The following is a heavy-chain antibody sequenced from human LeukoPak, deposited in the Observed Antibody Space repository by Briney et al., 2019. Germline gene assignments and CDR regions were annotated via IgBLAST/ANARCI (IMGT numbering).Heavy chain of an antibody. V-gene: IGHV3-66*02. CDR1: GFTVSSNY. CDR3: AREAPYDSSGYYDY. J-gene: IGHJ4*02. CDR2: IYSGGST. Sequence: GGSLRLSCAASGFTVSSNYMSWVRQAPGKGLGWVSVIYSGGSTYYADSVKGRFTISRDNSKNTPYLQMNSLRAEDTAVYYCAREAPYDSSGYYDYWGQGTLVTVSS. D-gene: IGHD3-22*01.